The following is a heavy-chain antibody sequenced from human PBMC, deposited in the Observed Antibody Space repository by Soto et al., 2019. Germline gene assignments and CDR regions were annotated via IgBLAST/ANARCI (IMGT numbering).Heavy chain of an antibody. CDR1: GGSISSSSYY. D-gene: IGHD6-25*01. CDR2: IYYSGST. V-gene: IGHV4-39*01. Sequence: TSETLSLTCTVSGGSISSSSYYWGWIRQPPGKGLEWIGSIYYSGSTYYNPSLKSRVTISVDTSKNQFSLKLSSVTAADTAVYYCARRGGYWGDNWFDPWGQGTLVTVSS. CDR3: ARRGGYWGDNWFDP. J-gene: IGHJ5*02.